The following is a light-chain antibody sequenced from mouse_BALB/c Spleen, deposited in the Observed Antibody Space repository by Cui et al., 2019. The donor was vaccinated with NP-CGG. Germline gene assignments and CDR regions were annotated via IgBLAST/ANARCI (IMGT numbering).Light chain of an antibody. J-gene: IGLJ1*01. CDR2: GTN. Sequence: QAVVTQESALTPPPGETVTLTCRPSTGAVTTSNYANWVQEKPDHLFTGLIGGTNNRAPGVPARFSGSLIGDKAALTITGAQTEDEAIYFCALWYSNHWVFGGGTKLTVL. V-gene: IGLV1*01. CDR1: TGAVTTSNY. CDR3: ALWYSNHWV.